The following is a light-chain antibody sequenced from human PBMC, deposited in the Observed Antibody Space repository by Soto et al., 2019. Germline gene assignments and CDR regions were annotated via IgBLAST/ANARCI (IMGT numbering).Light chain of an antibody. CDR2: GAS. CDR3: QQYASSPPSWT. J-gene: IGKJ1*01. CDR1: QSVSY. V-gene: IGKV3-20*01. Sequence: ETVLTQSPGTLSLSPGERVTLSCRASQSVSYLAGYQQKPGQAPRLLIYGASSRATGIPDRFSGSGSGTDFTLTISRLEPEDFAVYYCQQYASSPPSWTFGQGTTVKVK.